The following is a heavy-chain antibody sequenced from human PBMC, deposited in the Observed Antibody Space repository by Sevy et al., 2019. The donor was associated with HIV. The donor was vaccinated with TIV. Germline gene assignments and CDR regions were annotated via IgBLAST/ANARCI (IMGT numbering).Heavy chain of an antibody. D-gene: IGHD3-10*01. V-gene: IGHV1-18*01. Sequence: ASVKVSCKASGYTFTSYGISWVRQAPGQGLEWMGWISAYNGNTNYAQKLQGRVTMTTDTSTSTAYMELRSLRSDDTAVYYCARDRGAMTMVRGVIIRPSYFDYWGQGTLVTVSS. CDR2: ISAYNGNT. CDR3: ARDRGAMTMVRGVIIRPSYFDY. CDR1: GYTFTSYG. J-gene: IGHJ4*02.